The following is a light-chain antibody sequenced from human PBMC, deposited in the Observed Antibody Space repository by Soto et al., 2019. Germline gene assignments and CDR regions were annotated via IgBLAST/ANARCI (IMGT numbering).Light chain of an antibody. CDR2: DVS. CDR3: SAFTGSSYV. J-gene: IGLJ1*01. V-gene: IGLV2-14*01. CDR1: SIDVGGNKY. Sequence: QSVLTQPASVSGSPGQSITISCTGTSIDVGGNKYVSWYQQNPGKAPKLMICDVSNRPSGVSNRFSGSKSGNTASLTISGLQAEDEADYYCSAFTGSSYVFGTGTKVTVL.